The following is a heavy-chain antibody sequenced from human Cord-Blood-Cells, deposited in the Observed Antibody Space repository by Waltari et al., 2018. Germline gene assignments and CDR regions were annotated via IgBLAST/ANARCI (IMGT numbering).Heavy chain of an antibody. Sequence: EVQLVESGGGLVKPGGSLRLSCAASGFTFSSYSMNWVRQAPGKGLEGVSSISSSRSYIYYADSVKGRFTISRDNAKNSLYLQMNSLRAEDTAVYYCARALVGATAFDIWGQGTMVTVSS. V-gene: IGHV3-21*01. CDR2: ISSSRSYI. CDR3: ARALVGATAFDI. CDR1: GFTFSSYS. J-gene: IGHJ3*02. D-gene: IGHD1-26*01.